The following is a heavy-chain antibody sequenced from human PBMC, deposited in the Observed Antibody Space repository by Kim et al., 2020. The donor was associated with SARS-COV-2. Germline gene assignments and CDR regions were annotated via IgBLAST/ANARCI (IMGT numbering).Heavy chain of an antibody. CDR1: GVSISCAY. D-gene: IGHD3-9*01. CDR2: YHTPAN. CDR3: ARSNTNDWFDAFDI. V-gene: IGHV4-4*08. Sequence: SETLSLTCNVCGVSISCAYWSWLRQPPGKGLEWIGVYHTPANSYNPYLWSRGTISPDTSKNKIPLTLNSLTAADTAADYYARSNTNDWFDAFDIWGQGT. J-gene: IGHJ3*02.